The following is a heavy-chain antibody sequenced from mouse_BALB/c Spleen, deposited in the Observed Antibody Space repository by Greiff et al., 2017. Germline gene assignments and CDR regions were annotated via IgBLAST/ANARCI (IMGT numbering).Heavy chain of an antibody. V-gene: IGHV1-69*02. D-gene: IGHD1-1*01. Sequence: QVQLKQPGAELVRPGASVKLSCKASGYTFTSYWINWVKQRPGQGLEWIGNIYPSDSYTNYNQKFKDKATLTVDKSSSTAYMQLSSPTSEDSAVYYCTRSFTTVVPFAYWGQGTLVTVSA. J-gene: IGHJ3*01. CDR3: TRSFTTVVPFAY. CDR1: GYTFTSYW. CDR2: IYPSDSYT.